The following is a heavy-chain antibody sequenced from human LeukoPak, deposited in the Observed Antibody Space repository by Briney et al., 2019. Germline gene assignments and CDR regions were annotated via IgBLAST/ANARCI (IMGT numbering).Heavy chain of an antibody. J-gene: IGHJ4*02. V-gene: IGHV3-23*01. Sequence: PGGSLRLSCAASGFTFSSYAMNWVRQAPGKGLEWVSAISGGGGTTYFADSVKGRFTISRDNSKNTLYLQMNSLRAEDTAVYYCAKDRGSGWYLLDYWGQETLVTVSS. CDR3: AKDRGSGWYLLDY. CDR2: ISGGGGTT. D-gene: IGHD6-19*01. CDR1: GFTFSSYA.